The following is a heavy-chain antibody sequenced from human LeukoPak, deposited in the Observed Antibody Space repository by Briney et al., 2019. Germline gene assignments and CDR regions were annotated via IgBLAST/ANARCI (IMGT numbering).Heavy chain of an antibody. CDR2: FSYSGST. Sequence: SETLSLTCAVYGGSFSGYYWTWIRQPPGKGLEWIGYFSYSGSTNYNPSLKSRVTISLDASKNHFSLQLSSVTAADTAVYFCARGFLTGSSSCDIWGQGTLVTVSS. J-gene: IGHJ4*02. V-gene: IGHV4-59*01. CDR3: ARGFLTGSSSCDI. D-gene: IGHD3-9*01. CDR1: GGSFSGYY.